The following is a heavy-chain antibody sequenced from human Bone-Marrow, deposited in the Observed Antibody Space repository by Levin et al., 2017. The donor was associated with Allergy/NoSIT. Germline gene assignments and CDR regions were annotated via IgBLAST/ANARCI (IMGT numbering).Heavy chain of an antibody. V-gene: IGHV3-30-3*01. CDR2: TSPDGSGQ. Sequence: QAGESLKISCAAYGCTLSSSPMHWVRQAPDKGLEWLSFTSPDGSGQGYPDSVKGRFTISRDNSKNTLYLQMNSLRTDDTAVYYCAREGYSSGDAGAFDYWGRGTLVTVSS. D-gene: IGHD6-19*01. CDR3: AREGYSSGDAGAFDY. CDR1: GCTLSSSP. J-gene: IGHJ4*02.